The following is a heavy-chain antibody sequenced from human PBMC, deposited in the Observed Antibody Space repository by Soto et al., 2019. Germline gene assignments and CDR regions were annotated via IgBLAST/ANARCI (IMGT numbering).Heavy chain of an antibody. Sequence: PSQTLSLTCAISGDSVSSNSAAWNWIRQSPSRGLEWLGRTYYRSKWYNDYAVSVKSRITINPDTSKNQFSLQLNSVTPEDTAVYYCARGGRGYYDSSGRNWFDPWGQGTLVTVSS. CDR2: TYYRSKWYN. V-gene: IGHV6-1*01. CDR3: ARGGRGYYDSSGRNWFDP. CDR1: GDSVSSNSAA. J-gene: IGHJ5*02. D-gene: IGHD3-22*01.